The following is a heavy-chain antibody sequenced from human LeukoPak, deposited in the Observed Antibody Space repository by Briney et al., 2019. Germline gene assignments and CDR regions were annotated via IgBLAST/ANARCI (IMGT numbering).Heavy chain of an antibody. CDR3: ARAFMGSGSYYNDYYYYGTDV. V-gene: IGHV3-21*01. D-gene: IGHD3-10*01. Sequence: PGGSLRLSCAASGFTFSSYAMSWVRQAPGKGLEWVSSISISSTYIYYADSVKGRFTISRDNAKNSLYLQMNSLRAEDTAVYFCARAFMGSGSYYNDYYYYGTDVWGQGTTVTVSS. J-gene: IGHJ6*02. CDR1: GFTFSSYA. CDR2: ISISSTYI.